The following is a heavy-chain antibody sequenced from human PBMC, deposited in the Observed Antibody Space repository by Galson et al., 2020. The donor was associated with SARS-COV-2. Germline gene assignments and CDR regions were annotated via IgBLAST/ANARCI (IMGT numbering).Heavy chain of an antibody. CDR1: GFTFTDAH. D-gene: IGHD3-16*01. Sequence: GGSLRLFCAASGFTFTDAHMPWIRKAPGKGLERVPYISLSGTTILYADAVRGRFTIPRDNAKNSLYLQMSSLRDEDTALYYCAREVWGTLDPWGQGTLVTVSS. CDR2: ISLSGTTI. J-gene: IGHJ5*02. V-gene: IGHV3-11*01. CDR3: AREVWGTLDP.